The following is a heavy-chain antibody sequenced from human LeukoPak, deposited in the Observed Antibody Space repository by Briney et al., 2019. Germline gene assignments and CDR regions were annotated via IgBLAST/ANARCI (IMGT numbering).Heavy chain of an antibody. V-gene: IGHV3-53*01. D-gene: IGHD2-15*01. J-gene: IGHJ4*02. CDR1: GFTVSSNY. Sequence: PGGSLRLSCAASGFTVSSNYMSWVRQAPGKGLEWVSVIYSGGSTYYADSVKGRFTISRDNSKNTLYLQMNSLRAEDTAVYYCAGCSGGSCNGSFDYWGQGTLVTVSS. CDR2: IYSGGST. CDR3: AGCSGGSCNGSFDY.